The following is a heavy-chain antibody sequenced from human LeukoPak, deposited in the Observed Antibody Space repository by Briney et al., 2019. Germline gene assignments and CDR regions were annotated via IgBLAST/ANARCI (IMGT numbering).Heavy chain of an antibody. V-gene: IGHV3-11*01. CDR3: ARAGDGYNYPDYFDY. D-gene: IGHD5-24*01. J-gene: IGHJ4*02. CDR2: ISSSGSTI. CDR1: GFTFSDYY. Sequence: GRSLRLSCAASGFTFSDYYMSWIRQAPGKGLEWVSYISSSGSTIYYADSVKGPFTISRNNAKNSLYLQMNSLRAEDTAVYYCARAGDGYNYPDYFDYWGQGTLVTVSS.